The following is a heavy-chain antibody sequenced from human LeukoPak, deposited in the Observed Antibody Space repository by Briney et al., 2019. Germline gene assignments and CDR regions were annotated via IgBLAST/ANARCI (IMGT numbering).Heavy chain of an antibody. J-gene: IGHJ6*04. D-gene: IGHD6-13*01. CDR3: ARDLVVSSSWYYYYYGMDV. V-gene: IGHV4-59*01. CDR2: XXXSGST. CDR1: GGSISSYY. Sequence: PSETLSLTCTVSGGSISSYYWSWIRQPPGKGLXXXXXXXXSGSTNYNPSLKSRVTISVDTSKNQFSLKLSSVTAADTAVYYCARDLVVSSSWYYYYYGMDVWGKGTTVTVSS.